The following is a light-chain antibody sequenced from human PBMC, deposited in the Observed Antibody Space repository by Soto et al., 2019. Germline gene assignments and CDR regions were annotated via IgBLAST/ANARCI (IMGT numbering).Light chain of an antibody. CDR1: ESLSTY. V-gene: IGKV3-11*01. J-gene: IGKJ1*01. CDR3: QQRSNWPWT. CDR2: DAS. Sequence: IVFTPSPDTLSLSPGETATLSCRASESLSTYLGWYQQRPGQAPRLLIYDASYRATGIPARFSGSGSGTDFTLTISSLQPEDFAVYYCQQRSNWPWTFGQGTKVDIK.